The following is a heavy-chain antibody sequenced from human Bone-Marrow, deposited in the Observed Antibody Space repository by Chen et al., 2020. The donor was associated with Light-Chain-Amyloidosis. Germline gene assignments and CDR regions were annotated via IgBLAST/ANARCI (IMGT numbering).Heavy chain of an antibody. CDR1: GGSIMSSSNF. CDR2: IYYSGNT. D-gene: IGHD6-13*01. Sequence: QLQLQESGPRLVKSSGTLSLTCTVSGGSIMSSSNFWGWLRQAPGKGLEWIGSIYYSGNTYMNSSLKNRVAMSVDTSNNQFSLRLNSVTAADTAVYYCARVALISVAAAGSWFDPWGQGTLVTVSS. J-gene: IGHJ5*02. CDR3: ARVALISVAAAGSWFDP. V-gene: IGHV4-39*07.